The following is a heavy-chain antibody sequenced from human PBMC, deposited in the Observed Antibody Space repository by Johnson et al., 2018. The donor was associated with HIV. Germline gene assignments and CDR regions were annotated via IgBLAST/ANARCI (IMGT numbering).Heavy chain of an antibody. CDR2: ISNNGGST. D-gene: IGHD6-19*01. V-gene: IGHV3-64*01. CDR3: ARDRPSGWPDAFDI. CDR1: GFTFTTYG. J-gene: IGHJ3*02. Sequence: MQLVESGGGVVQPGGSLRLSCAASGFTFTTYGMPWVRQAPGQGLESVSAISNNGGSTSYANSVKGRFTISRDNSKNTLSLQMNSLRPEDTAVYSCARDRPSGWPDAFDIWGQGTMVIVSS.